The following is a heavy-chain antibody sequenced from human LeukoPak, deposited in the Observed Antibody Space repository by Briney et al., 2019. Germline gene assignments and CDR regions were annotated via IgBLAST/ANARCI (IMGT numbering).Heavy chain of an antibody. CDR3: AREDISVRGVIITGIDY. CDR2: IYTSGST. Sequence: SETLSLTCTVSGSSISSGSYYWSWIRQPAGKGLEWIGRIYTSGSTNYNPSLKSRVTISVDTSKNQFSLKLSSVTAADTAVYYCAREDISVRGVIITGIDYWGQGTLVTVSS. CDR1: GSSISSGSYY. J-gene: IGHJ4*02. D-gene: IGHD3-10*01. V-gene: IGHV4-61*02.